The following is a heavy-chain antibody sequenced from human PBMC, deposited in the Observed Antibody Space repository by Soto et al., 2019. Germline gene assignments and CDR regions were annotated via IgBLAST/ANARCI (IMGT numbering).Heavy chain of an antibody. V-gene: IGHV1-69*06. D-gene: IGHD2-15*01. Sequence: QVQLVQSGAEVKKPGSSVKVSCKASGGTFSSYAISWVRQAPGQGFEWRGGLIPILGTAKYAQKFQGRVTITADKSESTVYMEMSRLRSEDTAVYYCARDRRGGSYDFHYWGQGTLVSVSS. J-gene: IGHJ4*02. CDR1: GGTFSSYA. CDR3: ARDRRGGSYDFHY. CDR2: LIPILGTA.